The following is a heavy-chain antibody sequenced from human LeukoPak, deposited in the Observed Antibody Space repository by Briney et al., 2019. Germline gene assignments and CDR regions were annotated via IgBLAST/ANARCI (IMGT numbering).Heavy chain of an antibody. CDR1: GGSISSGGYS. V-gene: IGHV4-30-2*01. J-gene: IGHJ4*02. Sequence: PSETLSLTCAVSGGSISSGGYSWSWIRQPPGKGLEWIGYIYHSGSTYYDPSLKSRVTISVDRSKNQFSLKLSSVTAADTAVYYCARGHYGDSKTIPDWGRGTLVTVSS. CDR3: ARGHYGDSKTIPD. CDR2: IYHSGST. D-gene: IGHD4-17*01.